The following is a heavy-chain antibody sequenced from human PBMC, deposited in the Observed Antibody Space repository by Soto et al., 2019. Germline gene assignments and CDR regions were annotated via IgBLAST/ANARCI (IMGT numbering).Heavy chain of an antibody. J-gene: IGHJ4*02. D-gene: IGHD2-2*01. CDR2: ISYDGSNK. Sequence: SMPLYCAASGFTFRNYGMHWVRQAPDKKLEWVAVISYDGSNKYYADSVKGRFTISRDNSKNTLYLQMNSLRAEDTAVYYCANGPMKPTIGPHRYCSSTSCSRFDDWGQGTLVTVSS. CDR3: ANGPMKPTIGPHRYCSSTSCSRFDD. V-gene: IGHV3-30*18. CDR1: GFTFRNYG.